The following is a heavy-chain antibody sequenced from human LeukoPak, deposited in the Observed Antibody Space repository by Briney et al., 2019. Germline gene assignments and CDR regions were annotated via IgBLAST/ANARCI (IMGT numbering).Heavy chain of an antibody. CDR1: GGSITTTNW. CDR3: ARLAPQTYYYDSSGYLWACGAFDI. Sequence: PSETLSLTCAVSGGSITTTNWWSWVRQPPGKGLEWIGEVHLNGATNYNPSLESRFSMSIDKSNNHLSLEVTSVTAADTAMYYCARLAPQTYYYDSSGYLWACGAFDIWGQGTMVTVSS. CDR2: VHLNGAT. J-gene: IGHJ3*02. V-gene: IGHV4-4*02. D-gene: IGHD3-22*01.